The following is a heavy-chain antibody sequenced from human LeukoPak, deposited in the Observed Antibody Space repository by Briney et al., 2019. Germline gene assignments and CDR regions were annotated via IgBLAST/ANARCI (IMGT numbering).Heavy chain of an antibody. CDR3: AREGSYCVGGDCYSFDF. V-gene: IGHV1-2*02. CDR1: GYKFISHY. CDR2: MHGGNGNT. Sequence: ASVRVSCKASGYKFISHYLRWVRQAPGLGPEWMGWMHGGNGNTRYAEKFEGRVTMTRDTSTSTAYMDLSRLTSDDTAVYYCAREGSYCVGGDCYSFDFWGQGTLVTVSS. J-gene: IGHJ4*02. D-gene: IGHD2-21*02.